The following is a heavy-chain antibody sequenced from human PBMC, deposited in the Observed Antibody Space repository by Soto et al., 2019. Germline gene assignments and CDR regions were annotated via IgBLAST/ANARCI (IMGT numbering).Heavy chain of an antibody. CDR3: AWGYCTSTSCFVF. CDR1: GDSFINYY. Sequence: PSETLSLTCSVSGDSFINYYWSWILQPPGKGLEWIGYIYYSGSTKYNPSLKSRVTISLDTSKDQFSLKLSSVTAADTAVYYCAWGYCTSTSCFVFWCQGTLVSVSS. CDR2: IYYSGST. V-gene: IGHV4-59*01. D-gene: IGHD2-2*01. J-gene: IGHJ4*02.